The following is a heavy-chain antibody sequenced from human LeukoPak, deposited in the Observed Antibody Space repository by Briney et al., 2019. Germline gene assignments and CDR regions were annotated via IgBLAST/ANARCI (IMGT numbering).Heavy chain of an antibody. V-gene: IGHV1-2*04. CDR2: INPNSGGT. D-gene: IGHD3-22*01. J-gene: IGHJ3*02. Sequence: GASVKVSCKASGYTFTGYYMHWVRQAPGQGLEWMGWINPNSGGTNYAQKFQGWVTMTRDTSISTAYMELSRLRSDDTAVYYCARGDYDSSGDDAFGIWGQGTMVTVSS. CDR1: GYTFTGYY. CDR3: ARGDYDSSGDDAFGI.